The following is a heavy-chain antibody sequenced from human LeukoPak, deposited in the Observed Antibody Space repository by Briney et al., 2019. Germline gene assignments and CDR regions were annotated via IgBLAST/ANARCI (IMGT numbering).Heavy chain of an antibody. Sequence: GPSVKLSRKASGYTLTNYGMRCVRHAPGQGLEWVGWINTNTGNPKSAQGFTVRFAFSLDDPASTSYLQISSPKAEDTAGYYCARSYGAFEGDTYYYYGIDVWGQGTTVTVSS. V-gene: IGHV7-4-1*02. D-gene: IGHD2-21*02. CDR2: INTNTGNP. J-gene: IGHJ6*02. CDR1: GYTLTNYG. CDR3: ARSYGAFEGDTYYYYGIDV.